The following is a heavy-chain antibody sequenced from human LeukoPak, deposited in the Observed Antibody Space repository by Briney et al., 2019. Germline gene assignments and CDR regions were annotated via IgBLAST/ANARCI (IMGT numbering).Heavy chain of an antibody. Sequence: GGSLRLSCAASGFTFSSYGMSWVRQAPGKGLEWVAFIRYDGSNKYYADSVKGRFTISRDNSKNTLYLQMNSLRAEDTAVYYCAKDRILKVTAISPAYYFDYWGQGTLVTVSS. CDR3: AKDRILKVTAISPAYYFDY. D-gene: IGHD2-21*02. J-gene: IGHJ4*02. V-gene: IGHV3-30*02. CDR2: IRYDGSNK. CDR1: GFTFSSYG.